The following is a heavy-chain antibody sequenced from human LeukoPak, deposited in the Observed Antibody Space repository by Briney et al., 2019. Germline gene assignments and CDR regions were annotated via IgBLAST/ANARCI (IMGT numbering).Heavy chain of an antibody. V-gene: IGHV3-7*01. CDR3: ARGVHYSGHFDY. D-gene: IGHD2-15*01. J-gene: IGHJ4*02. Sequence: GGSLRLSCAASGFTFSDSWMTWVRQAPGKGLEWVATIKFDGTEKQYVDSVKGRFSISRDNAEKSLFLQMQSLRPEDTAVYYCARGVHYSGHFDYWGQGTLVTVFS. CDR2: IKFDGTEK. CDR1: GFTFSDSW.